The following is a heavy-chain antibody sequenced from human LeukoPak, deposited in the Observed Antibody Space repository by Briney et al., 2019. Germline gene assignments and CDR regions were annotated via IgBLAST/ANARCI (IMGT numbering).Heavy chain of an antibody. J-gene: IGHJ4*02. CDR1: GGSFSGYH. CDR2: IYYSGST. Sequence: SETLSLTCAVYGGSFSGYHWTWIRQSPGKGLEWIGYIYYSGSTNYNPSLKSRVTISVDTSRNRFSLKLSSVTAADTAVYYCARVSDSGSHFDYWGQGTLVTVSS. CDR3: ARVSDSGSHFDY. D-gene: IGHD3-10*01. V-gene: IGHV4-59*01.